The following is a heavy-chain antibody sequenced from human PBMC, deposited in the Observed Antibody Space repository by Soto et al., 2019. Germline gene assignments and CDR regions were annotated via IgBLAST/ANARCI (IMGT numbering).Heavy chain of an antibody. V-gene: IGHV3-23*01. J-gene: IGHJ4*02. CDR1: GFTFSRYA. D-gene: IGHD2-21*01. CDR3: AEVGGEGEWEPVLY. CDR2: ISGSGGST. Sequence: EVQLLESGGGLVQPGGSLRLSCAASGFTFSRYAMSWVRQAPGKGLEWVSAISGSGGSTYYSDSVKGRFPISRDNSKNTMYMQMNILRAEYSAVYYCAEVGGEGEWEPVLYWGQGTLVTVSS.